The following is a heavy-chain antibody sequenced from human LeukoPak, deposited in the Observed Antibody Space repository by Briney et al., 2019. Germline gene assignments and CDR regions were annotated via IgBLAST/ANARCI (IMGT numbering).Heavy chain of an antibody. Sequence: SETLSLTCTVSGGSMNAYYWTWFRQPPGKGLEWIGYIYYSGSTNYNPSLKSRLTISADTSNNQFSLKLSSVTAADTAVYYCATIAGSSSFWGQGTLVTVSS. V-gene: IGHV4-59*08. J-gene: IGHJ4*02. D-gene: IGHD6-6*01. CDR2: IYYSGST. CDR1: GGSMNAYY. CDR3: ATIAGSSSF.